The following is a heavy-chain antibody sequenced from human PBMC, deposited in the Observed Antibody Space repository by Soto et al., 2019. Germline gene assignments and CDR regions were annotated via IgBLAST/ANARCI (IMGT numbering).Heavy chain of an antibody. CDR3: ARSPLWGSSSSTGGHYYGMDV. CDR2: INPSDPYT. Sequence: PGQSVKISCKGSGYSFTSYWLSRVRQMHGKGLEWLGRINPSDPYTNYSPSSQGHVTISADKSISTAYLQWSSLKASDTAMYYCARSPLWGSSSSTGGHYYGMDVRGQRTTVTASS. V-gene: IGHV5-10-1*01. CDR1: GYSFTSYW. D-gene: IGHD6-6*01. J-gene: IGHJ6*02.